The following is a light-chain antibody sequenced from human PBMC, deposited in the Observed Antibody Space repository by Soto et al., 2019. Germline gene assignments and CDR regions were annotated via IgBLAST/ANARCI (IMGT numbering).Light chain of an antibody. CDR3: RHRETYPLT. V-gene: IGKV1-13*02. J-gene: IGKJ5*01. Sequence: AIQVTQSPFSLSASVGDTVTITCRASQGISSAFAWYQQKPGKVPRLLIYDVFNLQSGVPSRFSGSGSGTVFTLTISRLQPEDFVTYYCRHRETYPLTFGHGTRLEVK. CDR1: QGISSA. CDR2: DVF.